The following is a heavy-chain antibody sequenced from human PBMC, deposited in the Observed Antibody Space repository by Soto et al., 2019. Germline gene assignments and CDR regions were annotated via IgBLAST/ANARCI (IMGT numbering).Heavy chain of an antibody. CDR1: GGTFSSYT. D-gene: IGHD2-2*01. J-gene: IGHJ4*02. CDR2: IIPILGIA. CDR3: ARNLVSRGGVPAAPMPDY. Sequence: QVQLVQSGAEVKKPGSSVKVSCKASGGTFSSYTISWVRQAPGQGLEWMGRIIPILGIANYAQKFQGRVTITADKSPSTAYMELSSLRSEDTAVYYCARNLVSRGGVPAAPMPDYWGQGTLVTVSS. V-gene: IGHV1-69*02.